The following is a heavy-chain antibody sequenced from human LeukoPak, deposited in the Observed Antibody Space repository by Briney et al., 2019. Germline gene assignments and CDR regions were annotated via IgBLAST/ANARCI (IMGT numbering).Heavy chain of an antibody. CDR1: GFIFSTSA. J-gene: IGHJ4*02. V-gene: IGHV3-30*04. D-gene: IGHD3-10*01. CDR2: ISYDGSKK. CDR3: ARDRSSLLLWFGELGY. Sequence: GGSLRLSCAASGFIFSTSAMHWVRQAPGKGLEWVAVISYDGSKKYYADSVKGRSTISRDNSKNTLYLQMNSLRPDDTAMYYCARDRSSLLLWFGELGYWGQGTLVTVSS.